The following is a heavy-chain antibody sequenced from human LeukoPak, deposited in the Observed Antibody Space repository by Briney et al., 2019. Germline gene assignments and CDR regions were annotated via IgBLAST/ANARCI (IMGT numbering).Heavy chain of an antibody. CDR1: GFTFSSYA. D-gene: IGHD3-22*01. V-gene: IGHV3-23*01. J-gene: IGHJ4*02. CDR2: ISGSGGST. CDR3: AAISYYYDSSGWGQFDY. Sequence: GGSLRLSCAASGFTFSSYATSWVRQAPGKGLEWVSAISGSGGSTYYADSVKGRFTISRDNSKNTLYLQMNSLRAEDTAVYYCAAISYYYDSSGWGQFDYWGQGTLVTVSS.